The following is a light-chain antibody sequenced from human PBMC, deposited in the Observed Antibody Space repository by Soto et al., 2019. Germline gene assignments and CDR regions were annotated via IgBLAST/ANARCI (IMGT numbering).Light chain of an antibody. CDR2: KDS. CDR1: ALPKQY. CDR3: QSADGSATYVV. Sequence: SYELTQPPSVSVSPGQTARITCSGDALPKQYAYWYQQKPGQAPVLVIYKDSERPSGIPERFSASSSGTTVTLTISAVQAEDEADYYFQSADGSATYVVFGGGTKLTVL. J-gene: IGLJ3*02. V-gene: IGLV3-25*03.